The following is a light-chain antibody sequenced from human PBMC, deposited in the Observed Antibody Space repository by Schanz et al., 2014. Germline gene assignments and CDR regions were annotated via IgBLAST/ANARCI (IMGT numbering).Light chain of an antibody. CDR1: SSDVGSYKF. J-gene: IGLJ1*01. V-gene: IGLV2-14*02. CDR2: EGS. CDR3: SSYTSSSTRV. Sequence: QSALTQPASVSGSPGQSISISCTGTSSDVGSYKFVSSYHHHPGKAPYLMIYEGSQWPSGVPDRFSGSKSGNTASLTISGLQAEDEADYYCSSYTSSSTRVFGTGTKLTVL.